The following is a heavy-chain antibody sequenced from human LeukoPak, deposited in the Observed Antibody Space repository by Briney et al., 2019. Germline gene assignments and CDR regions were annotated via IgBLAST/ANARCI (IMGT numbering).Heavy chain of an antibody. CDR1: GFTFSTYG. CDR3: ARDLCSGGRCRYAEY. Sequence: GRSLRLSCAASGFTFSTYGMHWVRQAPGKGLEWVAVIWNDASHDNYADSVRGRFTISRDNSKNTLSLQMNSLRAEDTAVYYCARDLCSGGRCRYAEYWGQGALVTVSS. V-gene: IGHV3-33*01. J-gene: IGHJ4*02. D-gene: IGHD2-15*01. CDR2: IWNDASHD.